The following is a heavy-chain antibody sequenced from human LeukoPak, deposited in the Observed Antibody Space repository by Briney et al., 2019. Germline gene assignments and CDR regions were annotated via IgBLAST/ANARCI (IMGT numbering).Heavy chain of an antibody. CDR1: GGSITSGGYF. CDR3: ARADDSSTDAFDI. V-gene: IGHV4-30-2*01. CDR2: IYHSGST. Sequence: SQTLSLTCTVSGGSITSGGYFWSWIRQPPGKGLEWIGYIYHSGSTYYNPSLKSRVTISVDRSKNQFSLNLSSVTAADTAVYYCARADDSSTDAFDIWGQGTMVTVSS. J-gene: IGHJ3*02. D-gene: IGHD3-22*01.